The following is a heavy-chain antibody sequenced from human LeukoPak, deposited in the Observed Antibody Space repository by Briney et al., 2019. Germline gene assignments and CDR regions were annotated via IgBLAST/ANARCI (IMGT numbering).Heavy chain of an antibody. CDR3: ARALPIVVVIATAHFDY. CDR2: INHSGST. CDR1: GGSFSGYY. V-gene: IGHV4-34*01. Sequence: SETLSLTCAVYGGSFSGYYWSWIRQPPGKGLEWIGEINHSGSTNYNPSLKSRVTISVDTSKNQFSLKLSSFTAADTAVYYCARALPIVVVIATAHFDYWGQGTLVTVSS. D-gene: IGHD2-21*01. J-gene: IGHJ4*02.